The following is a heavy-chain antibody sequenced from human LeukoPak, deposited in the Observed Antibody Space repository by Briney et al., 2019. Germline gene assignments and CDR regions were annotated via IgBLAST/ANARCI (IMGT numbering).Heavy chain of an antibody. J-gene: IGHJ3*02. Sequence: GASVKVSCMASVCTSTSYAISWVRQAPGQGLEWMGWINTYNRNTNYPQKLQGRVTMTTDTSTSTAYMELRSLTSDDTAVYYCARVAAVALDIWGQGTMVTVSS. V-gene: IGHV1-18*01. CDR3: ARVAAVALDI. D-gene: IGHD6-13*01. CDR2: INTYNRNT. CDR1: VCTSTSYA.